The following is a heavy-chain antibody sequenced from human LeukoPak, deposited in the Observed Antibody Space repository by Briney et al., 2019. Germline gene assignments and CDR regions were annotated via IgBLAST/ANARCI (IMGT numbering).Heavy chain of an antibody. Sequence: GRSLRLSCVASGFTFSSYGMHCVRQAPGKGLEWVAVIWEDGSNKYYVDSVKGRFTISRDNSKNTLYLQMNSLRAEDAAEYYCTRDIGSAAAGTAADYWGQGTLVTVSS. CDR3: TRDIGSAAAGTAADY. J-gene: IGHJ4*02. CDR1: GFTFSSYG. CDR2: IWEDGSNK. D-gene: IGHD6-13*01. V-gene: IGHV3-33*01.